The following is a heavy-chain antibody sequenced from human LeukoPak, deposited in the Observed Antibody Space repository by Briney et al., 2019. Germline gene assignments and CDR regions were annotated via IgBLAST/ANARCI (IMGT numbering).Heavy chain of an antibody. D-gene: IGHD4-17*01. CDR2: ISGSGGST. J-gene: IGHJ2*01. Sequence: GGSLRLFCAASGFTFSSYAMSWVRQAPGKGLEWVSAISGSGGSTYYADSVKGRFTISRDNSKNTLYLQMNSLRAEDTAVDYCAXDLLGHDYGDPCWYFDLWGRGTLVTVSS. V-gene: IGHV3-23*01. CDR1: GFTFSSYA. CDR3: AXDLLGHDYGDPCWYFDL.